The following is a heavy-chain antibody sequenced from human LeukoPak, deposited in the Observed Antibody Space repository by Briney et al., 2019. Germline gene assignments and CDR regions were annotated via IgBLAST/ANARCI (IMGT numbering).Heavy chain of an antibody. Sequence: ASVKVSCKASGYTFTVYYMHWVRQAPGQGLEWMGRINPNSGGTNYAQKFQGRVTMTRDTSISTAYMELSRLRSDDTAVYYCARGLHYDSSGYHDAFDIWGQGTMVTVSS. V-gene: IGHV1-2*06. D-gene: IGHD3-22*01. CDR2: INPNSGGT. CDR3: ARGLHYDSSGYHDAFDI. CDR1: GYTFTVYY. J-gene: IGHJ3*02.